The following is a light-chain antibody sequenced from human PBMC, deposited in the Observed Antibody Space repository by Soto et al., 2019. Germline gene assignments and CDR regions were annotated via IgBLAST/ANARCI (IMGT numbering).Light chain of an antibody. J-gene: IGKJ5*01. CDR2: WAS. Sequence: DIVMTQSPDSLAVSLGERATINCKSSQSILSSSNNKNYLARYQQNLGRPPKLLIYWASTRESGVPDPFGGSGSGTDFTLTISSLQVEDVAVYYCQQYFITPITFGQGTRLEIK. V-gene: IGKV4-1*01. CDR3: QQYFITPIT. CDR1: QSILSSSNNKNY.